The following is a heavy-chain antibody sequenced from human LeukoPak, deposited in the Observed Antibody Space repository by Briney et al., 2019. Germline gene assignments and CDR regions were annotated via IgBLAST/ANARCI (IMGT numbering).Heavy chain of an antibody. D-gene: IGHD6-13*01. CDR2: IIPILGIA. J-gene: IGHJ4*02. Sequence: SVKVSCKASGGTFSSYAISWVRQAPGQGLEWIGRIIPILGIANYAQKFQGRVTITADKSTSTAYMELSSLRSEDTAVYYCARGARSSSPLWTWGQGTLVTVSS. CDR3: ARGARSSSPLWT. V-gene: IGHV1-69*04. CDR1: GGTFSSYA.